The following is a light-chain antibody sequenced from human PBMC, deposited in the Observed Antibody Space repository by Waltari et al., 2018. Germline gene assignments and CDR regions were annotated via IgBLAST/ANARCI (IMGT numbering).Light chain of an antibody. CDR2: EAS. CDR1: QSPPYTDGKTY. J-gene: IGKJ1*01. CDR3: MQTVEFPWT. V-gene: IGKV2D-29*01. Sequence: DIVMTQTPLSLSVTPGQPASISCKSSQSPPYTDGKTYFYWCLEKAGQPPQVLMYEASKRFSGVPDRFSGSASGTDFTLKISRVEPEDVGIYYCMQTVEFPWTFGQGTKVEIK.